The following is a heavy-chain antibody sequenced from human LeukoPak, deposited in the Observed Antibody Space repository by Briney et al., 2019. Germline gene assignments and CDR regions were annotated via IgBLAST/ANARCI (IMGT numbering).Heavy chain of an antibody. V-gene: IGHV1-69*04. CDR3: ARDQLPTYYYDSSGYGAFDY. CDR1: GGTFSSYA. D-gene: IGHD3-22*01. Sequence: ASVKVSCKASGGTFSSYAISWVRQAPGQGLEWMGRIIPILGIANYAQKFQGRVTITADKSTSTAYMELSSLRSEDTAVYYCARDQLPTYYYDSSGYGAFDYWGQGTLVTVSS. CDR2: IIPILGIA. J-gene: IGHJ4*02.